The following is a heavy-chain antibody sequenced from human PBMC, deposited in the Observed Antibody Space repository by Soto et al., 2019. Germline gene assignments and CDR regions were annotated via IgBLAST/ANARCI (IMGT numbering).Heavy chain of an antibody. CDR1: GFTISGKKY. CDR2: LYDIDGS. Sequence: VGSLRLSCGSFGFTISGKKYVAWFRQAPGKGLEWVSALYDIDGSFYADSVKGRFTTSSDSSKTTVSLQMNDLRPDDTAVYYCATWHEREHAYAVWGLGTTVSVSS. D-gene: IGHD1-1*01. J-gene: IGHJ3*01. CDR3: ATWHEREHAYAV. V-gene: IGHV3-53*01.